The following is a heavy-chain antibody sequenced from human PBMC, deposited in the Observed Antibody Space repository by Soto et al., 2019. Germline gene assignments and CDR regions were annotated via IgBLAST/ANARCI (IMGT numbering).Heavy chain of an antibody. D-gene: IGHD6-6*01. CDR3: ARHRARNWFDP. Sequence: SETLSLTCIVSGGSISSSSYYWGWIRHPPGKGLEWIGSIYYSGITYYNPSLESRVTISVDTSKNQFSLKLSSVTAADTAVFYCARHRARNWFDPWGQGTLVTVSS. CDR2: IYYSGIT. J-gene: IGHJ5*02. CDR1: GGSISSSSYY. V-gene: IGHV4-39*01.